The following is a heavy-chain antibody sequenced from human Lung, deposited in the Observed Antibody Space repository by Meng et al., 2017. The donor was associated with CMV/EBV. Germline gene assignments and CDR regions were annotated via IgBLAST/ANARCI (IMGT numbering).Heavy chain of an antibody. D-gene: IGHD3-16*01. Sequence: GESLKISCAASGFTFDNYGMHWVRQTPGKGLEWVAFIRHDGTNKYYGDSVKGRFTISRDNSKNTVYLQMNSLRPEETAIYYCAKDLLLFGGANAYFDYWGQGTLATVSS. CDR1: GFTFDNYG. CDR3: AKDLLLFGGANAYFDY. V-gene: IGHV3-30*02. J-gene: IGHJ4*02. CDR2: IRHDGTNK.